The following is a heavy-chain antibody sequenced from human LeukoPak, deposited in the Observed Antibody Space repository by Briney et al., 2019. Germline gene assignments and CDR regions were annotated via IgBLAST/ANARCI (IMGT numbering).Heavy chain of an antibody. V-gene: IGHV3-21*01. CDR1: GFTFSSYS. D-gene: IGHD6-19*01. Sequence: GGSLRLSCAASGFTFSSYSMNWVRQAPGKGLEWVSSISSSSSYIYYADSVKGRFTISRDNAKNSLYLQMNSLRAEDTAVYYCARSDIAVAGHFDYWSQGTLVTVSS. CDR2: ISSSSSYI. J-gene: IGHJ4*02. CDR3: ARSDIAVAGHFDY.